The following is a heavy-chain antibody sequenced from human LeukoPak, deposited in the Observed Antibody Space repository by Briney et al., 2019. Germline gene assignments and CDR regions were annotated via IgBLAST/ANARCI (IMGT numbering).Heavy chain of an antibody. V-gene: IGHV4-34*01. CDR1: GGSFSGYY. Sequence: SETLSLTCAVYGGSFSGYYWSWIRQPPGKGLEWIGEINHSGSTNYNPSLKGRVTISVDTSKNQFSLKLSSVTAADTAVYYCARGGVVVPARNSRIDYWGQGTLVTVSS. J-gene: IGHJ4*02. D-gene: IGHD2-2*01. CDR3: ARGGVVVPARNSRIDY. CDR2: INHSGST.